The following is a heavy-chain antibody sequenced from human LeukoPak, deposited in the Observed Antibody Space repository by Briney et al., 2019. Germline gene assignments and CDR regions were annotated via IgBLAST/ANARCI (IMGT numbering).Heavy chain of an antibody. CDR3: ARHSYYSYCMDV. J-gene: IGHJ6*03. CDR2: IYPGGSDT. Sequence: GESLKISCKGSGYSFTSYWIGWVRQMPGKGLEWMGIIYPGGSDTRYTPSFQGQVTPSADKSTSTAYLQWSSLQASDTAMYYCARHSYYSYCMDVWGKGTTVTVSS. CDR1: GYSFTSYW. V-gene: IGHV5-51*01.